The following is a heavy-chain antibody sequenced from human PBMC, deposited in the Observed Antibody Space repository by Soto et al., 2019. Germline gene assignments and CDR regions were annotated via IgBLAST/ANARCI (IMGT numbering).Heavy chain of an antibody. CDR1: GFTFSSYG. CDR2: IWYDGSNK. D-gene: IGHD1-7*01. J-gene: IGHJ6*02. V-gene: IGHV3-33*01. CDR3: AGDHGELELVPKPYYYGMDV. Sequence: GGSLRLSCAASGFTFSSYGMHWVRQAPGKGLEWVAVIWYDGSNKYYADSVKGRFTISRDNSKNTLYLQMNSLRAEDTAVDYWAGDHGELELVPKPYYYGMDVWGQGTTVTVSS.